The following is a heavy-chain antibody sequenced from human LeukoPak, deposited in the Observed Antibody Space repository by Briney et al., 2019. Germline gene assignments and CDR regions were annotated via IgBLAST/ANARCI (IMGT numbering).Heavy chain of an antibody. Sequence: PSQTLSLTCAVSGGSISSGGYSWSWIRQPPGKGLEWIGYIYHSGSTYYNPSLKSRVTISVDRSKNQFSLKLSSVTAADTAVYYCATRTVTNYFVYWGQGTLVTVSS. CDR1: GGSISSGGYS. D-gene: IGHD4-17*01. J-gene: IGHJ4*02. V-gene: IGHV4-30-2*01. CDR3: ATRTVTNYFVY. CDR2: IYHSGST.